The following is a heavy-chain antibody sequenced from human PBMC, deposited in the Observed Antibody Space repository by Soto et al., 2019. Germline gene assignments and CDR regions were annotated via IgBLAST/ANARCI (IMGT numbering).Heavy chain of an antibody. CDR3: ARDGSEQWLYYLDY. V-gene: IGHV3-21*01. J-gene: IGHJ4*02. Sequence: PGGSLRLSCAASGFTFSSYSMNWVRQAPGKGLEWVSSISSSSSYIYYADSVKGRFTISRDNAKNSLYLQMNSLRAEDTAVYYCARDGSEQWLYYLDYWGQGTLVTVSS. CDR1: GFTFSSYS. CDR2: ISSSSSYI. D-gene: IGHD6-19*01.